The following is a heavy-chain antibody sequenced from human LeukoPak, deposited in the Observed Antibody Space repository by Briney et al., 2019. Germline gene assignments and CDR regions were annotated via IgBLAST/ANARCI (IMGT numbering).Heavy chain of an antibody. J-gene: IGHJ6*03. CDR2: INPNSGDT. CDR1: GYTFSGSY. V-gene: IGHV1-2*06. D-gene: IGHD2-8*01. Sequence: ASVKVSCKASGYTFSGSYIHWVRQAPGQGLEWLGRINPNSGDTNYAQNLHGRVTMTRDTSITTAYMELNSLTSDDTAVYFCARSAEHCNNGVCFTDYYMDVWGKGTTVTVSS. CDR3: ARSAEHCNNGVCFTDYYMDV.